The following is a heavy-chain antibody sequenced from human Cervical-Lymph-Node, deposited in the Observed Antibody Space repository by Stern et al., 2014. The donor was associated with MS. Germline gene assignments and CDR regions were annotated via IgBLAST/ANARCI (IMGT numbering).Heavy chain of an antibody. CDR1: GASISSYY. J-gene: IGHJ4*02. CDR3: ARKSLSMDHYFDS. V-gene: IGHV4-59*01. CDR2: IYYTGTT. D-gene: IGHD2-2*03. Sequence: QLQLQESGPGLVKPSETLSPTCTVSGASISSYYWNWNRQPPGKGLEWIGYIYYTGTTNYNPSLKGRVAISLDTSKNQFSLILRSVSAADTAVYYCARKSLSMDHYFDSWGQGTLVTGSS.